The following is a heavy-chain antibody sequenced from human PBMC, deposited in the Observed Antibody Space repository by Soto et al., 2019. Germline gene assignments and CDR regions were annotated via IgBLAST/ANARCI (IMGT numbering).Heavy chain of an antibody. CDR2: ISAYNGNT. CDR1: GYTVTSYG. Sequence: QVQLVQSGAEVKKPGASVKGSCKASGYTVTSYGISWVRQTPGQGLEWRGWISAYNGNTNYAQKLQSRVTMTTDTSKSAAYMELRSLRSDYTAVYYCERAPPEAVLMMYADLYNWVESWVEVTLVFVS. CDR3: ERAPPEAVLMMYADLYNWVES. V-gene: IGHV1-18*01. D-gene: IGHD2-8*01. J-gene: IGHJ5*02.